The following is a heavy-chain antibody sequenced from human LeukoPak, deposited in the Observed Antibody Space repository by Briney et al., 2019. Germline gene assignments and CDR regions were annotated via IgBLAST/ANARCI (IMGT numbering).Heavy chain of an antibody. CDR3: ARGPHYYDSSGYWNY. V-gene: IGHV1-69*05. Sequence: GASVKVSCKASGGTFSSYAISWVRQAPGQGLEWMGGIIPIFGTANYAQKFQGRVTITTDESTSTAYMKLSSLRSGDTAVYYCARGPHYYDSSGYWNYWGQGTLVTVSS. CDR1: GGTFSSYA. J-gene: IGHJ4*02. D-gene: IGHD3-22*01. CDR2: IIPIFGTA.